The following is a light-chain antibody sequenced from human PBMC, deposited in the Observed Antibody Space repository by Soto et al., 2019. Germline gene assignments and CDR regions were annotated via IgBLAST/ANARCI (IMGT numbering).Light chain of an antibody. CDR3: QNYNSAPFT. V-gene: IGKV1-27*01. CDR1: QGIRYY. J-gene: IGKJ3*01. CDR2: AAS. Sequence: DIQMTQSPSSLSASVGDRVTITCRASQGIRYYLAWYQQQPGKFPKLLIYAASTLQSGVPSRFSGSGSGTDFTLTISRLQPEDVATYYCQNYNSAPFTFGPGTKVDIK.